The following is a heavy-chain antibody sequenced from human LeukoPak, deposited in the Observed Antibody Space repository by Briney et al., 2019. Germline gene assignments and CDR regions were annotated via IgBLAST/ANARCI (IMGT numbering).Heavy chain of an antibody. V-gene: IGHV4-39*07. CDR2: IYYSGST. J-gene: IGHJ4*02. D-gene: IGHD5-12*01. Sequence: SETLSLTCTVSGGSISSSSYYWGWIRQPPGKGLEWIGSIYYSGSTYYNPSLKSRVTISVDTSKNQFSLKLSSVTAADTAVYYCARDSATIGIDYWGQGTLVTVSS. CDR1: GGSISSSSYY. CDR3: ARDSATIGIDY.